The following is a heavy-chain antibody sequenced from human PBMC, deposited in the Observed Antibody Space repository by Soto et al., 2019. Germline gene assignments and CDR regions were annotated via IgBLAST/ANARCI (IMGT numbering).Heavy chain of an antibody. J-gene: IGHJ6*02. CDR3: ARDEVTAILDYYYGMDF. CDR2: ISAYNGNT. CDR1: GYTFTSYG. D-gene: IGHD2-2*02. Sequence: QVQLVQSGAEVKKPGASVKVYCKASGYTFTSYGITWVRQAPGQGLEWMGWISAYNGNTNYPQKLQGRVTMTTDTYTSTAYMEMRSLRSDDTAVYYCARDEVTAILDYYYGMDFWGQGTTVTVSS. V-gene: IGHV1-18*04.